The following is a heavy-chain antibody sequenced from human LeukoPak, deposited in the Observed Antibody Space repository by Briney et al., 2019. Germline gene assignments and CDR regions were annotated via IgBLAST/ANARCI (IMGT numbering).Heavy chain of an antibody. CDR1: GFTFSSYV. J-gene: IGHJ4*02. CDR3: ARDRIAAAGDDFDY. D-gene: IGHD6-13*01. CDR2: IWYDGSNK. V-gene: IGHV3-33*07. Sequence: GGSLRLSCAASGFTFSSYVMYWVRQAPGKGLEWVAVIWYDGSNKNYADSVKGRFTISRDNSKNTLYLQMNSLRAEDTAVYYCARDRIAAAGDDFDYWGQGTLVTVSS.